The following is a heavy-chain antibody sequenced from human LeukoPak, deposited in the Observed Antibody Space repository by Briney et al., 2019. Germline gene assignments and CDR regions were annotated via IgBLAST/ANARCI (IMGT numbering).Heavy chain of an antibody. Sequence: PGRSLRLSCAASGFTFSSYGMHWVRQAPGKGLEWVAVISYDGSNKYYADSVKGRFTISRDNSKNTLYLQMNSLRAEDTAVYYCAKDISGRYEYYYVMDVWGQGTTVTVSS. V-gene: IGHV3-30*18. CDR3: AKDISGRYEYYYVMDV. CDR1: GFTFSSYG. CDR2: ISYDGSNK. D-gene: IGHD1-26*01. J-gene: IGHJ6*02.